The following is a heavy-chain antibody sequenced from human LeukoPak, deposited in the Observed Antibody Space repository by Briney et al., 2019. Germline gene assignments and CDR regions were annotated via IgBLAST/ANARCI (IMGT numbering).Heavy chain of an antibody. J-gene: IGHJ6*03. V-gene: IGHV3-21*01. D-gene: IGHD1-26*01. CDR2: ISGSRSYI. CDR3: AAVGATNYYYYYMDV. CDR1: GFTFNSYS. Sequence: GGSLRLSCAASGFTFNSYSMNWVRQAPGKGLEWVSSISGSRSYIYYADSVKGRFTISRDNAKNSLYLQMNSLRAEDTAVYYCAAVGATNYYYYYMDVWGKGTTVTVSS.